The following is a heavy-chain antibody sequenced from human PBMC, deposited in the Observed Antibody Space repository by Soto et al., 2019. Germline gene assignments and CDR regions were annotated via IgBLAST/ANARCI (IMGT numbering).Heavy chain of an antibody. V-gene: IGHV4-39*01. D-gene: IGHD3-3*01. Sequence: SETLSLTCTVSGGSISSSSYYWGWIRQPPGKGLEWIGSIYYSGSTYYNPSLKSRVTISVDTSKNQFSLKLSSVTAADTAVYYCACLHANFWSGYYPLPPAQDYWGQGTLVTVSS. CDR1: GGSISSSSYY. J-gene: IGHJ4*02. CDR3: ACLHANFWSGYYPLPPAQDY. CDR2: IYYSGST.